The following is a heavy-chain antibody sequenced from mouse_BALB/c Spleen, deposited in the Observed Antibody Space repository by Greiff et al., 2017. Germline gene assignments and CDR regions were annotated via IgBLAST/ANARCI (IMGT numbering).Heavy chain of an antibody. Sequence: EVKLMESGGGLVKPGGSLKLSCAASGFTFSSYTMSWVRQTPEKRLEWVATISSGGSYTYYPDSVKGRFTISRDNAKNTLYLQMSSLKSEDTAMYYCTRDRDRWGQGTLVTVSA. CDR1: GFTFSSYT. V-gene: IGHV5-6-4*01. CDR2: ISSGGSYT. J-gene: IGHJ3*01. CDR3: TRDRDR.